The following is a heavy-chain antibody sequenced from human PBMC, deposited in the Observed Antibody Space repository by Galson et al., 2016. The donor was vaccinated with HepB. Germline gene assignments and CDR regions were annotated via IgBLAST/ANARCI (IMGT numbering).Heavy chain of an antibody. CDR1: GDTFTTNC. J-gene: IGHJ4*02. D-gene: IGHD1-26*01. V-gene: IGHV1-46*01. Sequence: SVKVSCKASGDTFTTNCMHWVRQAPGQGLEWMGVIKPNDGYTIYAERFQGRVTMTKDTSRNQVVLKMTNMDPVDTGTYFCARMRTSALGFYLDHWGRGTLVTVSS. CDR2: IKPNDGYT. CDR3: ARMRTSALGFYLDH.